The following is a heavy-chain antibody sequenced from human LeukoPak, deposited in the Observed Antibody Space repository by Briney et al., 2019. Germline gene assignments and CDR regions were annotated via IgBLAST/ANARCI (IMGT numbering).Heavy chain of an antibody. J-gene: IGHJ6*02. CDR1: GFTFNNYA. CDR2: ISGSGGTT. D-gene: IGHD1-14*01. CDR3: AKVSGGGLYYDGMDV. Sequence: GGSLRLSCAASGFTFNNYAMNWVRQAPGKGLKWVSVISGSGGTTYYADSVKGRFTISRDSSKNTLYLQMNSLRAEDTAVYYCAKVSGGGLYYDGMDVWGQGTTVTVSS. V-gene: IGHV3-23*01.